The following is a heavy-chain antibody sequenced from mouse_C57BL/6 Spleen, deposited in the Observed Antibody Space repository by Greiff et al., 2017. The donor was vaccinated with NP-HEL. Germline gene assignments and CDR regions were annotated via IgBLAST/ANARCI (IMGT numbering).Heavy chain of an antibody. CDR1: GYAFSSSW. J-gene: IGHJ4*01. V-gene: IGHV1-82*01. Sequence: QVQLQQSGPELVKPGASVKISCKASGYAFSSSWMNWVKQRPGKGLEWIGRIYPGDGDTNYNGKFKGKATLTADKSSSTAYMQLSSLTSEDSAVYFCARSRYGYGSSGYAMDYWGQGTSVTVSS. D-gene: IGHD1-1*01. CDR3: ARSRYGYGSSGYAMDY. CDR2: IYPGDGDT.